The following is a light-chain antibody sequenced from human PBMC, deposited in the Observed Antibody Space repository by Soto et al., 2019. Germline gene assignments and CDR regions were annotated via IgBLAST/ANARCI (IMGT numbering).Light chain of an antibody. CDR1: QSVSSSY. V-gene: IGKV3-20*01. Sequence: EIVLTQSPGTLSLSPGERATLSCRASQSVSSSYLAWYQQKPGQAPRRLLYGASSRATGIPDRFSGSGSGTDFTLTISGLETEDFAVYYCEPYGSSRTFGQGTKVEIK. CDR3: EPYGSSRT. J-gene: IGKJ1*01. CDR2: GAS.